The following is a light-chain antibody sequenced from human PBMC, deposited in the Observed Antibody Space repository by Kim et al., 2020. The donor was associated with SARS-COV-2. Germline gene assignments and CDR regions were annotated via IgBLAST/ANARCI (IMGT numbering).Light chain of an antibody. J-gene: IGKJ1*01. CDR2: DAS. CDR1: QSVGSN. CDR3: QQSNNWPRT. V-gene: IGKV3-15*01. Sequence: VSPGERATISCRASQSVGSNLAWYQQKPGQAPRLLIYDASTRATGIPARFSGSGSGTEFTLTISSLQSEDFAIYYCQQSNNWPRTFGHGTKVDIK.